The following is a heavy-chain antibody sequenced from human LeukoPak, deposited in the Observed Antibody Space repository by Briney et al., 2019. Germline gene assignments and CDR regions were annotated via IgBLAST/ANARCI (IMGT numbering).Heavy chain of an antibody. CDR1: GGSISSYY. D-gene: IGHD6-6*01. CDR3: ARDSSSLVDYYYYGMDV. V-gene: IGHV4-59*01. CDR2: ICYSGST. Sequence: TSETLSLTCTVSGGSISSYYWSWIRQPPGKGLEWNGYICYSGSTNYTPSLKSRVTISVDTSKNQFSLKLSSVTAADTAVYYCARDSSSLVDYYYYGMDVWGQGTTVTVSS. J-gene: IGHJ6*02.